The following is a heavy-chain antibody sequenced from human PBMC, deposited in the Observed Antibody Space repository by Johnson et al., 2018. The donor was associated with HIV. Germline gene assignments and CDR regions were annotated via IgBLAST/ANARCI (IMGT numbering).Heavy chain of an antibody. Sequence: VQLVESGGGLVQPGRSLRLSCAASGFTFDDYAMHWVRQAPGKGLEWVSGLSWHSGSIGYAYSVKGRFPISRDNAKNSLYLQMTSLRAEDTALYYCARLDEIAAAGTGDAFDIWGQGTMVTVS. CDR1: GFTFDDYA. D-gene: IGHD6-13*01. CDR2: LSWHSGSI. J-gene: IGHJ3*02. CDR3: ARLDEIAAAGTGDAFDI. V-gene: IGHV3-9*01.